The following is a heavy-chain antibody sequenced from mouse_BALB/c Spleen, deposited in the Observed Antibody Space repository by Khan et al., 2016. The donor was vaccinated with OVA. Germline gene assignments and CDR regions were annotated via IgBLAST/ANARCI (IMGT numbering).Heavy chain of an antibody. V-gene: IGHV2-2*02. CDR3: SRNYDYDEGLAY. J-gene: IGHJ3*01. CDR1: GFSLTSYG. Sequence: QVQLKESGPGLVQPSQSLSITCTVSGFSLTSYGVHWVRQSPGKGLEWLGVIWSGGSTDYNEAFISRLSISKDNSKSQVFFKMNSLQGNDTAIYYCSRNYDYDEGLAYWGQGTLVTVSA. CDR2: IWSGGST. D-gene: IGHD2-4*01.